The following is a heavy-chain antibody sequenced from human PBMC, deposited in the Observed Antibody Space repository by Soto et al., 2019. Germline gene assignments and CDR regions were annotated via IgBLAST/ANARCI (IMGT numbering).Heavy chain of an antibody. CDR3: ARPLYSSGPMDV. CDR1: GGSVSSGSYY. CDR2: IYYSGST. Sequence: QVQLQESGPGLVKPSETLSLTCTVSGGSVSSGSYYWSWIRQPPGKGLEWIRYIYYSGSTHYNPSLKSRVTIPVDTSKSQFSLKLSSVTAADTAVYYCARPLYSSGPMDVWGQGTTVTVSS. D-gene: IGHD5-18*01. V-gene: IGHV4-61*01. J-gene: IGHJ6*02.